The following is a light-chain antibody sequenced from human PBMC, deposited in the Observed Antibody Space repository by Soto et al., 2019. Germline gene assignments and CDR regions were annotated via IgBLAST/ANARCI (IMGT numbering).Light chain of an antibody. J-gene: IGKJ5*01. Sequence: AIRMTQSPSSLSASPGDRVTITCRASQGISSYLAWYQQKPGKAPKLLIYAASTLQSGVPSRFSGSGSGTDFTLTISCLQSEDFATYYCQQYYSYPITFGQGTRLEI. CDR1: QGISSY. CDR2: AAS. V-gene: IGKV1-8*01. CDR3: QQYYSYPIT.